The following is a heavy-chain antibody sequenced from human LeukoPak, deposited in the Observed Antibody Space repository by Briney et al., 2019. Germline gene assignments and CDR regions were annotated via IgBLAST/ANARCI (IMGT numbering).Heavy chain of an antibody. CDR3: ARGIAAAGTGLFN. V-gene: IGHV3-30*03. CDR2: ISYDGSNK. CDR1: GFTFSSYG. D-gene: IGHD6-13*01. Sequence: PGGSLRLSCAASGFTFSSYGMHWVRQAPGKGLEWVAVISYDGSNKYYADSVKGRFTISRDNSKNTLYLQINSLRAEDTAVYYCARGIAAAGTGLFNWGQGTLLTVSS. J-gene: IGHJ4*02.